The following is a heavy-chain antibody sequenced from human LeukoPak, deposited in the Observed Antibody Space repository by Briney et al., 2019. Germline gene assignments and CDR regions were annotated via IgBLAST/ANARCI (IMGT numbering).Heavy chain of an antibody. Sequence: SETLSLTCAVSGGSFSDYYWNWIRQPPGKGLEWIGEINHSGSTNYNPSIKSRVTISIDTSKNQFSLKLSSVTAADTAVYYCARRGVPARKYYFDYWGQGTLVTVSS. CDR1: GGSFSDYY. D-gene: IGHD2-2*01. V-gene: IGHV4-34*01. CDR2: INHSGST. CDR3: ARRGVPARKYYFDY. J-gene: IGHJ4*02.